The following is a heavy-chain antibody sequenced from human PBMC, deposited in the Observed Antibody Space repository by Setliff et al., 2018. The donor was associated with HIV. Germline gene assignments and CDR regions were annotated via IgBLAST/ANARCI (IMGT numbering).Heavy chain of an antibody. CDR1: GYTFGSHG. J-gene: IGHJ3*02. D-gene: IGHD3-22*01. V-gene: IGHV1-18*01. Sequence: ASVKVSCKTSGYTFGSHGISWVRQAPGQGLEWMGWISAYNGNTNYAQKFQGRVTMTRDTSISTAYMELSRLRSDDTAVYYCARDGYYDSSGYSAFDIWGQGTMVTVSS. CDR2: ISAYNGNT. CDR3: ARDGYYDSSGYSAFDI.